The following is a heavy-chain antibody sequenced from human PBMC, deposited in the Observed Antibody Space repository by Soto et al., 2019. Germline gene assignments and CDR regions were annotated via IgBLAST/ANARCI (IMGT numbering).Heavy chain of an antibody. J-gene: IGHJ1*01. V-gene: IGHV3-30*03. CDR3: SRGGYGDSHAEYFEH. D-gene: IGHD4-17*01. Sequence: QVQLVESGGGVVQPGRSLRLSCAASGFTFSSYGMHWVRQAPGKGLEWVAVISYDGSSKDYADSVKGRFTISRDNSKSTLYLQMNSLRVEDTAVYYCSRGGYGDSHAEYFEHWGQGTLVTVSS. CDR2: ISYDGSSK. CDR1: GFTFSSYG.